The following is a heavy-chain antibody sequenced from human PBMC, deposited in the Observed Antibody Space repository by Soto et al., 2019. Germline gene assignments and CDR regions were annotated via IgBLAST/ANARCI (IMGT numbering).Heavy chain of an antibody. V-gene: IGHV3-21*01. Sequence: GGSLRLSCTVSGFAFNNYGINWVRQAPGKGLEWVSSISKSDYTYYSDSVKGRFTVSRDNAKNSVSLQMNTLRVEDTAVYYCAREDSIIIPAVSDFWGQGTQVTVSS. J-gene: IGHJ4*02. CDR1: GFAFNNYG. CDR2: ISKSDYT. D-gene: IGHD2-2*01. CDR3: AREDSIIIPAVSDF.